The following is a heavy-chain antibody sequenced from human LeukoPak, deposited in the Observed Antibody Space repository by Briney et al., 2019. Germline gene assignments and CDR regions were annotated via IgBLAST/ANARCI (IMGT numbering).Heavy chain of an antibody. Sequence: ASVKVSCKASGYTFTGYYRHWVRQAPGQGLEWMGWINPNSGGTNYAQKFQGRVTMTSDTSISTAYMELSRLRSDDTAVYYCARDFRDIVLMVHPGDFDYWGQGTLVTVSS. D-gene: IGHD2-8*01. J-gene: IGHJ4*02. CDR1: GYTFTGYY. CDR2: INPNSGGT. V-gene: IGHV1-2*02. CDR3: ARDFRDIVLMVHPGDFDY.